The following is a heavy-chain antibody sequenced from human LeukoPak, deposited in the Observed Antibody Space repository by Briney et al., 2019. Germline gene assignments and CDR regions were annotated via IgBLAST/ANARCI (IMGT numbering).Heavy chain of an antibody. CDR2: ISSGSSTI. J-gene: IGHJ6*04. Sequence: GGSLRLSCAASEFIFSDYYMSWIRQAPGKGLEWISYISSGSSTIYYADSVKGRFTVSRDNAKNSLYLQMNSLRAEDTAVYYCAELGITMIGGVWGKGTTVTISS. CDR3: AELGITMIGGV. CDR1: EFIFSDYY. D-gene: IGHD3-10*02. V-gene: IGHV3-11*04.